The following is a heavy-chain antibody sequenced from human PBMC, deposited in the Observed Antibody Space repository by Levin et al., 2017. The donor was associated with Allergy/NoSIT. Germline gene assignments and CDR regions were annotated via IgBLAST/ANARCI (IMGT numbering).Heavy chain of an antibody. CDR2: IWYDGSNK. CDR3: ARVAELYSSGWYYFDY. Sequence: GESLKISCAASGFTFSSYGMHWVRQAPGKGLEWVAVIWYDGSNKYYADSVKGRFTISRDNSKNTLYLQMNSLRAEDTAVYYCARVAELYSSGWYYFDYWGQGTLVTVSS. CDR1: GFTFSSYG. D-gene: IGHD6-19*01. J-gene: IGHJ4*02. V-gene: IGHV3-33*01.